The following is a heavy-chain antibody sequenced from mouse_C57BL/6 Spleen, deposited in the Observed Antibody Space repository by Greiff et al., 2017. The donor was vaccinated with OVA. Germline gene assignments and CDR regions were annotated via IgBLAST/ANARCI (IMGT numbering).Heavy chain of an antibody. V-gene: IGHV2-2*01. CDR1: GFSLTSYG. D-gene: IGHD2-3*01. CDR2: IWSGGST. Sequence: QVQLKESGPGLVQPSQSLSITCTVSGFSLTSYGVHWVRQSPGKGLEWLGVIWSGGSTDYNAALISRLSISKDNSKSQVFFKMNSLQADDTAIYYCARKGDDGYYVDYAMDYWGQGTSVTVSS. CDR3: ARKGDDGYYVDYAMDY. J-gene: IGHJ4*01.